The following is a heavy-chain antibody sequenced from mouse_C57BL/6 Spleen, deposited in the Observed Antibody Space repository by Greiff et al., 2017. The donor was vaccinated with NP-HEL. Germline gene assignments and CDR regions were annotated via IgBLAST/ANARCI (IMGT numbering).Heavy chain of an antibody. Sequence: VQLQQSGAELVRPGASVKLSCTASGFNITDDYMHWVKQRPEQGLEWIGWIDPENGDTEYASKFQGKATITADTSSNTAYLQLSSLTSEDTAVDYCTTDQGFADWGQGTLVTVSA. CDR1: GFNITDDY. CDR2: IDPENGDT. V-gene: IGHV14-4*01. J-gene: IGHJ3*01. CDR3: TTDQGFAD.